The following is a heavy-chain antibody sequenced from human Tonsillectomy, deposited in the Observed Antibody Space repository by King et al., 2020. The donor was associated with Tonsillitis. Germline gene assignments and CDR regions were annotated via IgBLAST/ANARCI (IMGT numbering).Heavy chain of an antibody. D-gene: IGHD6-13*01. J-gene: IGHJ4*02. CDR3: AKDRGSSWPFDY. CDR2: ISFDGRNK. V-gene: IGHV3-30*18. CDR1: GFTFSNYG. Sequence: VQLVESGGGVVQPGRSLRLSCEASGFTFSNYGMHWVRQAPGKGLVWVALISFDGRNKNYADSVKGRFTISRDNSKNTLYLQMNSLRAEDTAVYYCAKDRGSSWPFDYWGQGTLVTVSS.